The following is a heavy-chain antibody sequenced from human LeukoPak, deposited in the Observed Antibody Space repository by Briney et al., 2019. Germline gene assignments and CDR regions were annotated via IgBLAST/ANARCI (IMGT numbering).Heavy chain of an antibody. CDR2: FNHSGST. Sequence: SETLSLTCAVYGGSFSGYYWSWIRQPPGKGLGWIGEFNHSGSTNYNPSLKSRVTISVDTSKNQFSLKLSSVTAADTAVYYCARGTRSYYTTNVRLDYWGQGTLVTVSS. V-gene: IGHV4-34*01. J-gene: IGHJ4*01. CDR3: ARGTRSYYTTNVRLDY. CDR1: GGSFSGYY. D-gene: IGHD1-26*01.